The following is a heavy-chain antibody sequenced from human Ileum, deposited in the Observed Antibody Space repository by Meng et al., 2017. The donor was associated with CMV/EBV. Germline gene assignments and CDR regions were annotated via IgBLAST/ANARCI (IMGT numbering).Heavy chain of an antibody. D-gene: IGHD1-26*01. CDR1: GFTFSSYW. Sequence: GESLKISCAASGFTFSSYWMNWVRQAPGKGLEWVANIKQDGSEKYYVDSVKGRFTISRDNTKNTLYLQMNSLRAEDTAVYYCARPYTGASTLPFWGQGTLVTVSS. V-gene: IGHV3-7*01. CDR3: ARPYTGASTLPF. CDR2: IKQDGSEK. J-gene: IGHJ4*02.